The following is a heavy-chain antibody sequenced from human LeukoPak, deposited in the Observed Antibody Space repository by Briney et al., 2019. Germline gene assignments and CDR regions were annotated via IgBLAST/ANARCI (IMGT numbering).Heavy chain of an antibody. J-gene: IGHJ4*02. CDR2: ISGSGGST. D-gene: IGHD1-26*01. CDR1: GFTISSYA. Sequence: GGSLRLSCAASGFTISSYAMSWVRQAPGKGLEWVSAISGSGGSTYYADSVKGRFTISRDNSKNTLYLQMNSLRAEDTAVYYCAKVKPSGNTRWYFDYWGQGTLVTVSS. V-gene: IGHV3-23*01. CDR3: AKVKPSGNTRWYFDY.